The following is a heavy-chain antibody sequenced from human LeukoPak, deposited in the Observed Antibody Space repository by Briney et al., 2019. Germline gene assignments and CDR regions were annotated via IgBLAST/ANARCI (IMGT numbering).Heavy chain of an antibody. CDR3: ARDYYYGSGSFPLY. CDR2: IKQDGSEK. D-gene: IGHD3-10*01. V-gene: IGHV3-7*01. CDR1: GFTFSRYW. J-gene: IGHJ4*02. Sequence: SGGSLRLSCAAPGFTFSRYWMSWVPQAPGKGLEWVGNIKQDGSEKYYVDSVKGRSTISRDNTKDSLYLQMNSLRAEDTAVYYCARDYYYGSGSFPLYWGQGTLVTVSS.